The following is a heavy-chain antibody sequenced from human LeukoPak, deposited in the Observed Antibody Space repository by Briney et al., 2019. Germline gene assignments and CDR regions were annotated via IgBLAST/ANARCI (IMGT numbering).Heavy chain of an antibody. D-gene: IGHD2-15*01. J-gene: IGHJ4*02. CDR1: GGSVRSSRYN. CDR3: ARGRHRRGTPPFDY. CDR2: INHSGST. Sequence: KPSETLSLTCPVSGGSVRSSRYNWSWIRQPPGKGLEWIGEINHSGSTNYNPSLKSRVTISVDTSKNQFSLKLSSVTAADTAVYYCARGRHRRGTPPFDYWGQGTLVTVSS. V-gene: IGHV4-34*01.